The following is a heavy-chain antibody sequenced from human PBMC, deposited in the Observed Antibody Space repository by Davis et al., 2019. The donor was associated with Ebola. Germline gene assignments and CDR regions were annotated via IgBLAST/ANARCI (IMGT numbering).Heavy chain of an antibody. V-gene: IGHV3-23*01. Sequence: GGSLRLSCAASGFTSTNNWIHWVRQAPRKGLEWVSAISGSGGSTYYADSVKGRFTISRDNSKNTLYLQMNSLRAEDTAVYYCGWDYWGQGTLVTVSS. CDR2: ISGSGGST. CDR1: GFTSTNNW. J-gene: IGHJ4*02. CDR3: GWDY. D-gene: IGHD2-15*01.